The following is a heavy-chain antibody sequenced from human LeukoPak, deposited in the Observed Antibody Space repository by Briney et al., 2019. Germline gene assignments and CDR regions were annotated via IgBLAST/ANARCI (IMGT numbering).Heavy chain of an antibody. V-gene: IGHV4-34*01. D-gene: IGHD3-16*02. CDR1: GFSFSTYG. J-gene: IGHJ4*02. CDR3: ARKKLQDYDYVWGSYRYRGPFDY. Sequence: GSLRLSCADSGFSFSTYGMSWIRQPPGKGLEWIGEINHSGSTNYNPSLKSRVTISVDTSKNQFSLKLSSVTAADTAVYYCARKKLQDYDYVWGSYRYRGPFDYWGQGTLVTVSS. CDR2: INHSGST.